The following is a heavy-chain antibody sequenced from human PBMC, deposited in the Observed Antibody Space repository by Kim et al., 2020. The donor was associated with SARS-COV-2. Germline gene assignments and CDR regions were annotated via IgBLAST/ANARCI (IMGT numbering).Heavy chain of an antibody. D-gene: IGHD2-21*01. CDR3: ARVACYYYGMDV. V-gene: IGHV4-39*01. J-gene: IGHJ6*02. Sequence: SNTPPLKSRVHRTVDTSKNQFALKLSSVTAADTAVYYCARVACYYYGMDVWGQGTTVTVSS.